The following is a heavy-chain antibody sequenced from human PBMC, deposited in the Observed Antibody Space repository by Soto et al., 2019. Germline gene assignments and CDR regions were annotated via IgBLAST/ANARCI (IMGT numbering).Heavy chain of an antibody. CDR2: IYYSGRT. Sequence: KTSETLSLTCIVSGESISSSSYYWGWIRQPPGKGLEWLGSIYYSGRTYYNPSFKSRVTISIDTSKNQFSLKLSSVTATDTAVYYCARQRTTVVTQAYFDHWGQGALVTVSS. V-gene: IGHV4-39*01. J-gene: IGHJ4*02. D-gene: IGHD2-21*02. CDR1: GESISSSSYY. CDR3: ARQRTTVVTQAYFDH.